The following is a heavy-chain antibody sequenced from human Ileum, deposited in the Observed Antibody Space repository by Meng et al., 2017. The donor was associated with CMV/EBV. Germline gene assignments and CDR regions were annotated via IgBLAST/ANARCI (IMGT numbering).Heavy chain of an antibody. Sequence: SETLSLTCTVSGGSISSGSTYWGWIRQPPGKGREWIGRLYHSGRSHYNPSLKSRVTMSVDTSKNQFALKLTPVSAAATAVYYFARSEWLEIFDYWGQGILVTVSS. CDR1: GGSISSGSTY. J-gene: IGHJ4*02. D-gene: IGHD6-19*01. V-gene: IGHV4-39*01. CDR2: LYHSGRS. CDR3: ARSEWLEIFDY.